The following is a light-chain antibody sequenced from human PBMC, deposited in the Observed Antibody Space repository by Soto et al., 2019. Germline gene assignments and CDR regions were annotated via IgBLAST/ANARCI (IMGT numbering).Light chain of an antibody. Sequence: EVVMTQSPATLSVSPGERATLSCRASQSIRTDLAWYQQKPGQAPRLLIHDASTRATGIPARFSGSGSGTEFTLTISSLQSEDFAVYYCQQYDDWPLTFGQGTRLEIK. J-gene: IGKJ5*01. CDR2: DAS. V-gene: IGKV3-15*01. CDR3: QQYDDWPLT. CDR1: QSIRTD.